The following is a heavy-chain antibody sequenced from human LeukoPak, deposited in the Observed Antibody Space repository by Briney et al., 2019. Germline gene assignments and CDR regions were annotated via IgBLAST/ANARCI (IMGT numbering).Heavy chain of an antibody. J-gene: IGHJ4*02. V-gene: IGHV3-30*02. CDR2: IQYDGRNK. Sequence: GFLRLSCAASGFIFSTYGMHWVRQAPGKGLEWVAFIQYDGRNKYYADSVKGRFTISRDNSKNTLYLQMNSLRAEDTAVYYCAKGSDTAMADFDYWGQGTLVTVSS. D-gene: IGHD5-18*01. CDR3: AKGSDTAMADFDY. CDR1: GFIFSTYG.